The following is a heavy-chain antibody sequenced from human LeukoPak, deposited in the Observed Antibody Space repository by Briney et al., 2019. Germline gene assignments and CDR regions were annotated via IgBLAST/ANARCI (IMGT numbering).Heavy chain of an antibody. CDR3: ARDLVPYYYGSGSYYNSGDY. V-gene: IGHV7-4-1*02. CDR1: GYTFTGYY. CDR2: INTNTGNP. D-gene: IGHD3-10*01. Sequence: GASVKVSCKASGYTFTGYYMHWVRQAPGQGLEWMGWINTNTGNPTYAQGFTGRFVFSLDTSVSTAYLQISSLKAEDTAVYHCARDLVPYYYGSGSYYNSGDYWGQGTLVTVSS. J-gene: IGHJ4*02.